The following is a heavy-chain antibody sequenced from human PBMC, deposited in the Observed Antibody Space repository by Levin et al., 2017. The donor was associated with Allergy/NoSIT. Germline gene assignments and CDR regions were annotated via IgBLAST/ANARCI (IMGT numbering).Heavy chain of an antibody. J-gene: IGHJ4*02. D-gene: IGHD6-19*01. CDR3: ARTGQGLEGGGFDY. Sequence: AASVKVSCKASGYTFTGYYMHWVRQAPGQGLEWMGWINPNSGGTNYAQKFQGRVTMTRDTSISTAYMELSRLRSDDTAVYYCARTGQGLEGGGFDYWGQGTLVTVSS. CDR1: GYTFTGYY. V-gene: IGHV1-2*02. CDR2: INPNSGGT.